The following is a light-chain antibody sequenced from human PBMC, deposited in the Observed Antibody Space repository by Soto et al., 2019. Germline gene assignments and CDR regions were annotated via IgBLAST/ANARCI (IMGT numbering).Light chain of an antibody. V-gene: IGKV3-20*01. J-gene: IGKJ4*01. CDR1: QSVNSNY. Sequence: DIVLTQSPGTLSLSPGERATLSCRASQSVNSNYLAWYQQKPGQAPRLLIHGASSRATGIPDRFSGSGSGTDFTLTISRLEPEDFVMYYCQQYSSSPLTFGGGTNVEI. CDR2: GAS. CDR3: QQYSSSPLT.